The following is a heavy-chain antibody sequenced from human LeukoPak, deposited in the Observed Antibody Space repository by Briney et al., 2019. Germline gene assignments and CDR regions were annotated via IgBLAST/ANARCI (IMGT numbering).Heavy chain of an antibody. Sequence: GGSLRLSCAASGFTFSTYWMNWVRQAPGKGLEWVANIKQDGSETYYMDSVKGRFTISRDNAKNSLYLQMNSLRAEDTAVYYCAKDQMVGQWPTNFDYWGQGTLVTVSS. D-gene: IGHD6-19*01. V-gene: IGHV3-7*01. CDR2: IKQDGSET. CDR3: AKDQMVGQWPTNFDY. J-gene: IGHJ4*02. CDR1: GFTFSTYW.